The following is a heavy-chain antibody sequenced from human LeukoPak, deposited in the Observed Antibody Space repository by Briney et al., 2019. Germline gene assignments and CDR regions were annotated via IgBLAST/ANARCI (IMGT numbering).Heavy chain of an antibody. CDR3: ARGFGYYYGSGIERRLDY. V-gene: IGHV4-34*01. CDR1: GGSFSGYY. Sequence: SETLSLTCAVYGGSFSGYYWSWIRQPPGKGLEWIGEINHSGSTNYNPSLKSRVTISVDTSKNQFYLKLSSVTAADTAVYYCARGFGYYYGSGIERRLDYWGQGTLVTVSS. J-gene: IGHJ4*02. CDR2: INHSGST. D-gene: IGHD3-10*01.